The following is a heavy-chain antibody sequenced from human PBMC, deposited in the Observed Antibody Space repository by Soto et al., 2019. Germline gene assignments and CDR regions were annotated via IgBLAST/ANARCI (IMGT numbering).Heavy chain of an antibody. V-gene: IGHV1-69*01. J-gene: IGHJ6*02. CDR2: IIPIFGTA. Sequence: QVQLVQSGAEVKKPGSSVKVSCKASGGTFSSYAISWVRQAPGQGLEGMGGIIPIFGTANYAQKFQGRVTITADESTSTAYMELSSLTSEDTAVYYCARGECKSTGTTSYYYGMDVWGQGTTVTVSS. D-gene: IGHD1-1*01. CDR1: GGTFSSYA. CDR3: ARGECKSTGTTSYYYGMDV.